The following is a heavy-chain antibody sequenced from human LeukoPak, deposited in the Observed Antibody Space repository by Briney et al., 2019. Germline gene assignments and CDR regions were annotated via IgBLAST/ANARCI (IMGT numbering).Heavy chain of an antibody. CDR3: ARLGCSSTSCYDV. V-gene: IGHV5-51*01. CDR2: IYTDDYDT. Sequence: WIXWGXXXXGKGLXGMAIIYTDDYDTRYSPSFEGEITISDEKCIETALLQKNSLKASDSAMYYCARLGCSSTSCYDVWGKGTTVTVSS. CDR1: W. D-gene: IGHD2-2*01. J-gene: IGHJ6*04.